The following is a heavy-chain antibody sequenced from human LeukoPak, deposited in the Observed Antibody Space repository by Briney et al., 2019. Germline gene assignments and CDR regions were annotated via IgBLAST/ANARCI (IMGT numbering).Heavy chain of an antibody. J-gene: IGHJ4*02. CDR1: GFTSSTYW. CDR3: VRDGRGDYPKFDL. CDR2: IKQDGSET. Sequence: GGSLRLSCAASGFTSSTYWMSWVRQAPGKGLEWVASIKQDGSETYYVDSVKGRFTLSRDNARNTLILEMNSLTAEDTAVYYCVRDGRGDYPKFDLWGQGALVTVSS. V-gene: IGHV3-7*01. D-gene: IGHD4-17*01.